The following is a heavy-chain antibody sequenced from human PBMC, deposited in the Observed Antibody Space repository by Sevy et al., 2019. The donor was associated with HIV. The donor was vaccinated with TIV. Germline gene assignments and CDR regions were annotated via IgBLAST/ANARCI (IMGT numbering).Heavy chain of an antibody. CDR2: ISYDGSNK. Sequence: GGSLRLSCAASGFTFSSYGMHWVRQAPGKGLEWVAVISYDGSNKYYAHSVKGRFTISRDNSKNTLYLQMNSLRAEDTAVYYCAKAGSSWRSEYFEHWGQGTLVTVSS. CDR1: GFTFSSYG. V-gene: IGHV3-30*18. J-gene: IGHJ1*01. D-gene: IGHD6-13*01. CDR3: AKAGSSWRSEYFEH.